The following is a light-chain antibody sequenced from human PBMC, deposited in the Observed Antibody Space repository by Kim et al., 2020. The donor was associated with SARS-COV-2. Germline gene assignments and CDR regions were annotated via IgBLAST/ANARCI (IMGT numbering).Light chain of an antibody. V-gene: IGKV1-9*01. Sequence: DIQLTQSPSFLSASVGDIVTITCRASQGISSYLAWYQQKPGKAPKLLIYAASTLQSGVPSRFSGSGSGTEFTLTISSLQPEDFATYYCQQLNSYLALTFGGGTKVDIK. CDR1: QGISSY. CDR2: AAS. J-gene: IGKJ4*01. CDR3: QQLNSYLALT.